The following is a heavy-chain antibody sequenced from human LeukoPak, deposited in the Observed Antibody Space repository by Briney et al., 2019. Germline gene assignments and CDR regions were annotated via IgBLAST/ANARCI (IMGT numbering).Heavy chain of an antibody. J-gene: IGHJ6*02. CDR3: ARDSSITIFGVGPYYGMDV. CDR1: GFTFSSYD. CDR2: IGTAGDT. D-gene: IGHD3-3*01. Sequence: GSLRLSCAASGFTFSSYDMHWVRQATGKGLEWVSAIGTAGDTYYPGSVKGRFTISRENAKNSLYLQMNSLRAGDTAVYYCARDSSITIFGVGPYYGMDVWGQGTTVTVSS. V-gene: IGHV3-13*01.